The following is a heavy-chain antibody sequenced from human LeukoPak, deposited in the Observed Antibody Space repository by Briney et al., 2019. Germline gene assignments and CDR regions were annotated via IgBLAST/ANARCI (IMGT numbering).Heavy chain of an antibody. CDR2: MNPNSGDT. Sequence: ASVKVSCKASGHTFTSYDINWVRQATGQGLEWMGWMNPNSGDTGYAQKFQSRVTMTRNTSINTAYMELSSLRSEDTAVYYCARGPRYCSGGSCYSGTLRGWGQGTLVTVSS. V-gene: IGHV1-8*01. J-gene: IGHJ4*02. CDR3: ARGPRYCSGGSCYSGTLRG. D-gene: IGHD2-15*01. CDR1: GHTFTSYD.